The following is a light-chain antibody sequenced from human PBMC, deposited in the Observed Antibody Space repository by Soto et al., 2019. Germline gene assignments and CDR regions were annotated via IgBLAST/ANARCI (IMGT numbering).Light chain of an antibody. CDR1: SSDVGGYNY. V-gene: IGLV2-14*01. CDR3: SSYSTSSPWV. J-gene: IGLJ3*02. CDR2: DVT. Sequence: QSVLTQPASVSRSPGQSITISCTGTSSDVGGYNYVSWYQQYPGKAPKLMIHDVTNRPSGVSNRFSGSKSGNTASLTISGLQAEDEADYYCSSYSTSSPWVFGGGTKLTVL.